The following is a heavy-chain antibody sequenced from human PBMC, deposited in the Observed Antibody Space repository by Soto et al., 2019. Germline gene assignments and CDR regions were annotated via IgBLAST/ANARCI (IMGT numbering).Heavy chain of an antibody. J-gene: IGHJ3*02. CDR3: ASLTYCGGDCQVDI. CDR2: INHSGST. CDR1: GGSFSGYY. V-gene: IGHV4-34*01. D-gene: IGHD2-21*02. Sequence: SETLSLTCAVYGGSFSGYYWSWIRQPPGKGLEWIGEINHSGSTNYNPSLKSRVTISVDTSKNQFSLKLSSVTAADTAVYYCASLTYCGGDCQVDISGQGTMVTVSS.